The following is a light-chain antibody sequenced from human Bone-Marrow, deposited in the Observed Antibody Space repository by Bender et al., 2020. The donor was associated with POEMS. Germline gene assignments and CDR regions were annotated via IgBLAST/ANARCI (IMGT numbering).Light chain of an antibody. CDR3: CSYAGSHTVV. CDR2: EVS. CDR1: SSDVGSYKL. Sequence: QSALTQPASVSGSPGQSITISCTGSSSDVGSYKLVSWYQQHPGKAPKLLIYEVSKRPSGVSNHISGSKSGNTASLTISGLQAEDEADYYCCSYAGSHTVVFGGGTKLTVL. V-gene: IGLV2-23*02. J-gene: IGLJ2*01.